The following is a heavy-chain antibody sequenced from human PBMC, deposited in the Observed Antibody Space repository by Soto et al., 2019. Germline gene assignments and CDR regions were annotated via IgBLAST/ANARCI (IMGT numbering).Heavy chain of an antibody. Sequence: VQLTESGPGLVRPSGTLSLTCDVSGGSITTSVLWPWVRQFPGRGLEWIGEIAHDGHTNYNPSPSGRVTMSVDLSNSQFSLNVASVNAADTAVDFCAGGRDYDYWGQGTLVTVSS. D-gene: IGHD4-17*01. CDR3: AGGRDYDY. V-gene: IGHV4-4*02. CDR1: GGSITTSVL. CDR2: IAHDGHT. J-gene: IGHJ4*02.